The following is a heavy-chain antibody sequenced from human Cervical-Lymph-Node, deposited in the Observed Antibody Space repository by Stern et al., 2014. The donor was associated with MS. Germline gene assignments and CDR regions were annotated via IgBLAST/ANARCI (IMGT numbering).Heavy chain of an antibody. V-gene: IGHV2-5*02. CDR3: AHSRLTTGDDLDI. J-gene: IGHJ3*02. CDR2: IYWDDDK. Sequence: QVTLRESGPTLVKPTQTLTLTCTFSGFSLTTNGVGVAWIRPPPGKPLDWLAIIYWDDDKRYSPSLKSRLTVTKGTSKNQVVLTMTDMDPVDTATYYCAHSRLTTGDDLDIWGHGTMVTVSS. CDR1: GFSLTTNGVG. D-gene: IGHD1-1*01.